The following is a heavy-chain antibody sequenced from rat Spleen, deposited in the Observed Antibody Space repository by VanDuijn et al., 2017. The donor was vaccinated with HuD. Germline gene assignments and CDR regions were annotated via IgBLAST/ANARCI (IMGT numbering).Heavy chain of an antibody. V-gene: IGHV5-25*01. CDR1: GFTLSNFY. Sequence: EVQLVESGGGLVQPGRSMKLSCAASGFTLSNFYMAWVRQAPTKGLEWVASISTGGGNTHYRDSVKGRFTISKNNAKNTLYLQMDSLRSEDTATYYCAVSGYGYWGQGVMVTVSS. CDR3: AVSGYGY. D-gene: IGHD4-3*01. CDR2: ISTGGGNT. J-gene: IGHJ2*01.